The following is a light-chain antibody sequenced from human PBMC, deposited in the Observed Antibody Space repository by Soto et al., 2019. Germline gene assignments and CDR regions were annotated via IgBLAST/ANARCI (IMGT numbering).Light chain of an antibody. J-gene: IGLJ1*01. CDR1: FSDVGSYFL. Sequence: QSALTQPASVSGSPGQSITISCTGTFSDVGSYFLVSCYQQNPAKAPKLIIYEGSERPSGVSNRFSGSKSGNTASLTISGLQTEDEADYYFCAYAAGDTYVFGTGTKFTVL. V-gene: IGLV2-23*01. CDR2: EGS. CDR3: CAYAAGDTYV.